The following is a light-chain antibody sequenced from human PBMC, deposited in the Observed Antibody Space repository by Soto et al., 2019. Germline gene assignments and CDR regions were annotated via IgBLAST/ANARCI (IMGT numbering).Light chain of an antibody. CDR2: DAS. CDR3: QQYDNLPPTWT. J-gene: IGKJ1*01. Sequence: DIQMTQSPSSLSASVGNRVTITGQASQDIATYLNWYQQKPGKAPNLLIYDASNLETGVPSRFSGGGSGTPFTFTISNLQPEDIATYYCQQYDNLPPTWTFGQGTKVDIK. V-gene: IGKV1-33*01. CDR1: QDIATY.